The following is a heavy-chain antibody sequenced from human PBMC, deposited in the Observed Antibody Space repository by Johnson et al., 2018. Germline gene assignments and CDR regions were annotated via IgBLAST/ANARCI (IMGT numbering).Heavy chain of an antibody. Sequence: VQLQESGGGLVQPGGSLRLSCAASGFTFSSYWMHWVRQAPGKGLVWVSRINSDGSSTSYADSVKGRFTISRDNAKNTLYLQMNSLRAEDTAVYYCARGGYYDSSGTTYYYYYYMDVWGKGTTVTVSS. CDR2: INSDGSST. CDR3: ARGGYYDSSGTTYYYYYYMDV. V-gene: IGHV3-74*01. D-gene: IGHD3-22*01. CDR1: GFTFSSYW. J-gene: IGHJ6*03.